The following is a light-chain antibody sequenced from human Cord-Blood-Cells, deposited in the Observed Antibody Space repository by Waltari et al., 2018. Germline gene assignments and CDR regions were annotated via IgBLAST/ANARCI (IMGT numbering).Light chain of an antibody. Sequence: DIQMTQSPSSLSASVGDRVTITCRASQSISSYLNWYQQKPGKAPKLQIYAASSLQSGVPSRFSGSGSGTDFTLTISSLQPEDCATYYCQQSYSTPLTFGGGTKVEIK. CDR2: AAS. J-gene: IGKJ4*01. CDR1: QSISSY. V-gene: IGKV1-39*01. CDR3: QQSYSTPLT.